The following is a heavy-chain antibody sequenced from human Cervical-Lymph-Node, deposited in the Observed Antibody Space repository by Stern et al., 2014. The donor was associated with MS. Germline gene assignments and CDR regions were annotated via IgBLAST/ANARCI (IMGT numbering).Heavy chain of an antibody. J-gene: IGHJ4*02. CDR1: GFSLTTSGMG. V-gene: IGHV2-5*02. D-gene: IGHD5-12*01. Sequence: QITLKESGPTLVNPTQTLTLTCTFSGFSLTTSGMGVGWIRQPPGEAPEWLALIYWDNDKRYSPSLQTRLTVTKDTSRNQVVLTMTDMDPVDTGTYFCAHTGGDSGYDWGVDSWGQGILVTVSS. CDR3: AHTGGDSGYDWGVDS. CDR2: IYWDNDK.